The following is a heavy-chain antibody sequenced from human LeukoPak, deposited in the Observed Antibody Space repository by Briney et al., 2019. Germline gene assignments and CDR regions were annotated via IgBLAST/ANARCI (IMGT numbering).Heavy chain of an antibody. D-gene: IGHD2-2*01. CDR2: IYYSGST. CDR1: GGSISSGGHY. V-gene: IGHV4-31*03. CDR3: ARIRRVPAPFDY. J-gene: IGHJ4*02. Sequence: PSQTLSLTCTVSGGSISSGGHYWSWLRQHPGKGLEWIGYIYYSGSTYYNPSLKSRVTISVDTSKNQFSLKLSSVTAADTAVYYCARIRRVPAPFDYWGQGTLVTVSS.